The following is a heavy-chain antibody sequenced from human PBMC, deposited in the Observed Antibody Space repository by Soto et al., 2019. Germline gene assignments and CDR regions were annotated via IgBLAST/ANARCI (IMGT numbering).Heavy chain of an antibody. CDR2: ITGSGDYT. Sequence: QTGGSLRLSCAASGFTFSNYAMSWVRQAPGKGLEWVSSITGSGDYTYYADSVKGRFTISRDNSKSTLYLQMNSLRAEDTAVYYCAKARYYDSTGYLYYFDYWGQGTLVTVSS. CDR3: AKARYYDSTGYLYYFDY. D-gene: IGHD3-22*01. CDR1: GFTFSNYA. V-gene: IGHV3-23*01. J-gene: IGHJ4*02.